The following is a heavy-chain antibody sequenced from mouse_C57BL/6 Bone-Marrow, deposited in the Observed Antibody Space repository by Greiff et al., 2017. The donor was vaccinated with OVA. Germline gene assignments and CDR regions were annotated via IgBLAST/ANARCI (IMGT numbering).Heavy chain of an antibody. V-gene: IGHV1-55*01. CDR3: ARRQVRFCWYVEV. CDR2: IYPGSGST. D-gene: IGHD3-2*02. Sequence: QVQLQQSGAELVKPGASVKMSCKASGYTFTSYWITWVKQRPGQGLEWIGDIYPGSGSTNSNEKFKSKATLTVDTSSSTAYMQLSSLTSEDSAVYYCARRQVRFCWYVEVWGTGTAITVSS. CDR1: GYTFTSYW. J-gene: IGHJ1*03.